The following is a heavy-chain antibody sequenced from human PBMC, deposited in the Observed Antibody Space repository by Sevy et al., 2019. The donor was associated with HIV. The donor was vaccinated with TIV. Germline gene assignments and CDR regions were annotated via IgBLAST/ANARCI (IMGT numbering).Heavy chain of an antibody. Sequence: SETLSLTCTVSGGSISSYYWSWIRQPPGKRLEWIGYIYYSGSTNYNPSLKSRVTISVDTSKNQFSLKLSSVTAADTAVYYCASYDSGGSIDYWGQGTLVTVSS. CDR3: ASYDSGGSIDY. D-gene: IGHD3-22*01. J-gene: IGHJ4*02. CDR2: IYYSGST. CDR1: GGSISSYY. V-gene: IGHV4-59*12.